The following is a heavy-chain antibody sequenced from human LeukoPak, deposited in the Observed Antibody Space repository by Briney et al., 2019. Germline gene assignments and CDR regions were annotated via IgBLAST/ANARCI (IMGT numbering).Heavy chain of an antibody. CDR2: IYYSGST. CDR1: GGSISSYY. J-gene: IGHJ3*02. CDR3: AADLQAFAFDI. Sequence: SETLSLTCTVSGGSISSYYWSWIRQPPGKGLEWIGYIYYSGSTNYNPSLKSRVTISVDTSKNQFSLKLSSVTAADTAVYYCAADLQAFAFDIWGQGTMVTVSS. D-gene: IGHD3-3*02. V-gene: IGHV4-59*08.